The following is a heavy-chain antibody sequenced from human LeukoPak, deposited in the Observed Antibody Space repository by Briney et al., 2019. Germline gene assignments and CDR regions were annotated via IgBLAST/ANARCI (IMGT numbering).Heavy chain of an antibody. CDR3: ARWYCSNNLCFHMDV. D-gene: IGHD2-2*01. CDR1: GGSISSGSYY. CDR2: IYTSGST. J-gene: IGHJ6*03. V-gene: IGHV4-61*02. Sequence: SQTLSLTCTVSGGSISSGSYYWSWIRQPAGKGLEWIGRIYTSGSTNYNPSLKSRVTISVDTSKNQFSLKLSSVTAADTALYYCARWYCSNNLCFHMDVWGKGTTVTVSS.